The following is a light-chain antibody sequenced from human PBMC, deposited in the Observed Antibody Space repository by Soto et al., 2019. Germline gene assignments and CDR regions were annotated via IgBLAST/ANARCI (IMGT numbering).Light chain of an antibody. V-gene: IGLV2-23*01. CDR3: CSYAGEV. CDR1: SSDFENYKL. CDR2: EGT. J-gene: IGLJ2*01. Sequence: QSALTQPASVSGSPGQSITISCTGTSSDFENYKLVSWYQHHPGKAPKLIFYEGTERPSGVSTRFSGSKSGITASLTISGLQAEDEADYYCCSYAGEVFGRGTKLTVL.